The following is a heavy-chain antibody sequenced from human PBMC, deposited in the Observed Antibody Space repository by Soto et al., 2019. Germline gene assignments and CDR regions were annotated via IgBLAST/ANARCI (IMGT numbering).Heavy chain of an antibody. CDR1: GESFSGYY. J-gene: IGHJ6*02. Sequence: QVHLQQRGAGLLKPSETLSLNCVVSGESFSGYYWSWIRQTPGMGLEWIGEVDHRGSTTYNPSLKHRAPISIDSSKNLFALELTSVTAADTALYFCARYEYGNSLYGVDVWGQGTRVTVSS. V-gene: IGHV4-34*02. CDR3: ARYEYGNSLYGVDV. CDR2: VDHRGST. D-gene: IGHD1-7*01.